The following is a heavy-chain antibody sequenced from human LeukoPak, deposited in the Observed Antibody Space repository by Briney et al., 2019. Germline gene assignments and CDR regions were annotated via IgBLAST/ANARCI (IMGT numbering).Heavy chain of an antibody. CDR1: GFTFSSYG. D-gene: IGHD3-22*01. CDR3: EKDFDSSGYFYAFDI. CDR2: IRYDGSNK. J-gene: IGHJ3*02. Sequence: GGSLRLSCAASGFTFSSYGMHWVRQAPGKGLEGVAFIRYDGSNKYYADSVKGRFTISRDNSKNTLYLQMNSLRAEDTAVYYCEKDFDSSGYFYAFDIWGQGTMVTVSS. V-gene: IGHV3-30*02.